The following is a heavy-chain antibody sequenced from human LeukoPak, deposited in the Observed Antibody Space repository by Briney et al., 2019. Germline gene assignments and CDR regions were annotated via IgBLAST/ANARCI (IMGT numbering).Heavy chain of an antibody. CDR1: GGSISGGDYS. D-gene: IGHD3-3*01. CDR3: ARDVSPYYDFWSGYYTYFDY. J-gene: IGHJ4*02. CDR2: IYYSGST. V-gene: IGHV4-30-4*08. Sequence: PLSRTGTVAGGSISGGDYSWSWNRQPPRKDLAGLGAIYYSGSTYYKPSLKSQFTISVDTSKNPFSLTPSSVPAADTAVYYCARDVSPYYDFWSGYYTYFDYWGQGTLVTVSS.